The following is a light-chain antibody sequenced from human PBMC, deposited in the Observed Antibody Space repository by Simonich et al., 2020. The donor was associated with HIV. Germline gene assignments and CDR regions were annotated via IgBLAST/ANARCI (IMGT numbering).Light chain of an antibody. J-gene: IGKJ1*01. V-gene: IGKV1-39*01. CDR1: QYISSY. Sequence: DIHMTQSPSSLSASVGDRVTITCRASQYISSYLNWYQQKPGKAPKLLISAASSLQSGVPSRFSGSGAGTDFTLTISSLQPEDFTTYYCQQTYNTPPWTFGQGTKVEIK. CDR3: QQTYNTPPWT. CDR2: AAS.